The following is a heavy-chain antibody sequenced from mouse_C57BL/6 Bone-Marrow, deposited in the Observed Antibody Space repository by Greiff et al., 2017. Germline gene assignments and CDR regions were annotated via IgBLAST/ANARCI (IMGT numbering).Heavy chain of an antibody. Sequence: EVQRVESGGGLVKPGGSLKLSCAASGFTFSDYGMHWVRQAPEKGLEWVAYISSGSSTIYYADTVKGRFTISRDNAKNTLFLQMTSLRSEDTAMYYCARSQSTMVTTGFAYWGQGTLVTVSA. CDR1: GFTFSDYG. V-gene: IGHV5-17*01. D-gene: IGHD2-2*01. CDR2: ISSGSSTI. CDR3: ARSQSTMVTTGFAY. J-gene: IGHJ3*01.